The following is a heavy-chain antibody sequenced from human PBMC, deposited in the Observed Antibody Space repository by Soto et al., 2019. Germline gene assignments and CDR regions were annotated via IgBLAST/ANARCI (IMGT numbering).Heavy chain of an antibody. Sequence: ASVKVSCKXSGYTFSSYAMHWVRQAPGQRLEWMGWINAGYGNTKSSQKFQDRVTISRDTSASTAYMELTSLRSEDTAVYYCARDTGDGTFDFWGQGTLVTLSS. J-gene: IGHJ4*02. D-gene: IGHD7-27*01. CDR2: INAGYGNT. V-gene: IGHV1-3*01. CDR1: GYTFSSYA. CDR3: ARDTGDGTFDF.